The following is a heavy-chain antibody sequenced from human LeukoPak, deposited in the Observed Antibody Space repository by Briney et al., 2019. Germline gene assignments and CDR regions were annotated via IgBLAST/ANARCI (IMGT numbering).Heavy chain of an antibody. D-gene: IGHD3-3*01. CDR1: GGSFSGYY. CDR3: ARGPTIVRVGPRLREPIYWYFDL. V-gene: IGHV4-34*01. J-gene: IGHJ2*01. Sequence: KPSETLSLTCAVYGGSFSGYYWSWIRQPPGKGLEWIGEINHSGSTNYNPSLKSRVTISIDTSKNQFSLKLSSVTAADTAVYYCARGPTIVRVGPRLREPIYWYFDLWGRGTLVTVFS. CDR2: INHSGST.